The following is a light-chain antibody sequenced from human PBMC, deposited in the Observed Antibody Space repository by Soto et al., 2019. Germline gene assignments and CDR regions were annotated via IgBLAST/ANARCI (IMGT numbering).Light chain of an antibody. CDR2: DAS. CDR3: QQRGDWPLT. CDR1: HSVSNY. Sequence: EVVLTQSPATLSLSPGERATLSCRASHSVSNYLAWYQQKPGQAPRLLIFDASNRPTDIPARFSGSGSGTEFTLTISSLESEDFAVYYCQQRGDWPLTFGGGTKVEIK. J-gene: IGKJ4*01. V-gene: IGKV3-11*01.